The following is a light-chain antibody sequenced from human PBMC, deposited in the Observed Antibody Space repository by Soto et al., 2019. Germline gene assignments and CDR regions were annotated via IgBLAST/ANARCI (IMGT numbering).Light chain of an antibody. Sequence: DVVMTQSPLSLPVTLGQPASISCRSSQSLVYSDGNTYLNWFQQRPGQSPRRLIYKVSNRDSGVQYRFIGSGSGADFTLKISRVEADDVGVYYCRQGTLWPPVTFGQGTKLEIK. V-gene: IGKV2-30*01. CDR1: QSLVYSDGNTY. J-gene: IGKJ2*01. CDR3: RQGTLWPPVT. CDR2: KVS.